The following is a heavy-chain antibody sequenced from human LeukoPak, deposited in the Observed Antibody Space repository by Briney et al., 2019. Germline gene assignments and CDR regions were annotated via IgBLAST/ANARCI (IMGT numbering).Heavy chain of an antibody. CDR2: IYPGDSDT. V-gene: IGHV5-51*01. J-gene: IGHJ6*03. CDR1: GYSFTSYW. CDR3: ARHLIAAAGSYYYYYMDV. Sequence: GESLKISCKGSGYSFTSYWIGWVRQMPGEGLEWMGIIYPGDSDTRYSPSFQGQVTISADKSISTAYLQWSSLKASDTAMYYCARHLIAAAGSYYYYYMDVWGKGTTVTVSS. D-gene: IGHD6-13*01.